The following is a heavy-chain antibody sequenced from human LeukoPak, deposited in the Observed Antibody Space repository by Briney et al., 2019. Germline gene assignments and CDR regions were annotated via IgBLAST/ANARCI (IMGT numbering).Heavy chain of an antibody. V-gene: IGHV3-23*01. J-gene: IGHJ4*02. CDR3: AKGPLHYIHGTHYFDY. CDR2: ISGSGGST. CDR1: GFTFSSYA. Sequence: GGSLRLSCAASGFTFSSYAMSWVRQTPGKGLEWVSAISGSGGSTHYADSVKGRFTISRDNSKGTLYLQMKSLRAEDTAIYYCAKGPLHYIHGTHYFDYWGQGTLVTVSS. D-gene: IGHD1-14*01.